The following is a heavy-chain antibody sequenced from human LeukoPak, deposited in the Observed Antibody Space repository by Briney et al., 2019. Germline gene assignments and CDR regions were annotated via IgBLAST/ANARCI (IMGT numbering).Heavy chain of an antibody. CDR1: GFTFSSYW. Sequence: PGGSLRLSCAASGFTFSSYWMSWVRQAPGKGLEWVANIKQDGSEKYYVDSVKGRFTISRDNAKNSLYLQMNSLRAEDTAVYYCARDLDHYYGSGSYSYWGQGTLVTVSS. CDR2: IKQDGSEK. J-gene: IGHJ4*02. CDR3: ARDLDHYYGSGSYSY. V-gene: IGHV3-7*03. D-gene: IGHD3-10*01.